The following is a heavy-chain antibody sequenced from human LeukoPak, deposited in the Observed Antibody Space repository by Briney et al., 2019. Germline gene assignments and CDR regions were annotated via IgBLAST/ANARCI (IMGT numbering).Heavy chain of an antibody. J-gene: IGHJ1*01. CDR2: INSNGGST. Sequence: GGSLSLSCSASGFTFSNYAMHWVRHAPGKGLEYVSIINSNGGSTYYTDSVKGRFTISRDNAKNTLYLQMSSLRAEDTAVYYCVKGVVVAASVWEYFQHWGQGTLVIVSS. D-gene: IGHD2-15*01. CDR3: VKGVVVAASVWEYFQH. V-gene: IGHV3-64D*06. CDR1: GFTFSNYA.